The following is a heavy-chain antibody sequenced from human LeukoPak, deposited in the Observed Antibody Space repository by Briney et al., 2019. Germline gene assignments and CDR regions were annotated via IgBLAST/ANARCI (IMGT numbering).Heavy chain of an antibody. V-gene: IGHV1-24*01. CDR1: GDTLTELS. D-gene: IGHD3-16*01. J-gene: IGHJ6*02. CDR3: ATSADDYDDGYGMDV. CDR2: FDPEDGET. Sequence: ASVKVSCKVSGDTLTELSMHWVRQAPGKGVEWMGGFDPEDGETIYAQKFQGRVTMTEDTSTDTAYMELSSLRSEDTAVYYCATSADDYDDGYGMDVWGQGTTVTVSS.